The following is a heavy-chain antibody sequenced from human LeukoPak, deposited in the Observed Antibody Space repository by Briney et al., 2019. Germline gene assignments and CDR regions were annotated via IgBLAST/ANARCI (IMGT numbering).Heavy chain of an antibody. CDR2: ISNSGNTI. D-gene: IGHD3-22*01. J-gene: IGHJ5*02. CDR3: ARDLGQYYDTSDNWFDP. V-gene: IGHV3-11*04. Sequence: PGGSLRLSCAAPGFTFSDYYMSWIRQAPGKGLEWVSYISNSGNTIYYADSVKGRFTISRDNAKNSLYLQMNSLRAEDTAVYYCARDLGQYYDTSDNWFDPWGQGTLVTVSS. CDR1: GFTFSDYY.